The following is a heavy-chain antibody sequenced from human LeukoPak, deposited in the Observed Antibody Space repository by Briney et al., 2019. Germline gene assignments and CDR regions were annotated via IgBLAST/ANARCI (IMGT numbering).Heavy chain of an antibody. CDR2: TYYRSKWYN. V-gene: IGHV6-1*01. Sequence: SQTLSLTCALSGDILSSNSAAWNWIRQSPSRGLEWLGRTYYRSKWYNDYAVSVKSRITINPDTSKNQFSLQLNSVTPEDTAVYYCARDTRPGEGMDVRGQGTTVSVSS. D-gene: IGHD7-27*01. CDR3: ARDTRPGEGMDV. CDR1: GDILSSNSAA. J-gene: IGHJ6*02.